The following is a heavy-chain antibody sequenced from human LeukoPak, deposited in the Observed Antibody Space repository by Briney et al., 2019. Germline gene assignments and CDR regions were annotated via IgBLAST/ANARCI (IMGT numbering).Heavy chain of an antibody. J-gene: IGHJ4*02. Sequence: GGSLRLSCAASGFTFSHHHIHWVRQAPGKGLEWVTAIALDGSRKIYADSVKGRFTISRDNSKNTVSLQMNTLGVEDTAVYYCARDQGDAIGWFFDYWGQGARVIVSS. CDR3: ARDQGDAIGWFFDY. CDR2: IALDGSRK. V-gene: IGHV3-30*03. CDR1: GFTFSHHH. D-gene: IGHD6-19*01.